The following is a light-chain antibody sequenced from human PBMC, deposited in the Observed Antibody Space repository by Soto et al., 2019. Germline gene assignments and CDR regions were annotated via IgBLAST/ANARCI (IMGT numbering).Light chain of an antibody. CDR3: ASYKTDDTFV. V-gene: IGLV2-14*01. CDR1: SSDIGASNF. J-gene: IGLJ1*01. Sequence: QSSLTHPPSLSGSPGQSITVSCTGTSSDIGASNFVSWYQHLPGRAPKVIIFEATNRPSGVSDRFSGSKAGITASLTISGLQAADEAEYFCASYKTDDTFVFGTGTKVTVL. CDR2: EAT.